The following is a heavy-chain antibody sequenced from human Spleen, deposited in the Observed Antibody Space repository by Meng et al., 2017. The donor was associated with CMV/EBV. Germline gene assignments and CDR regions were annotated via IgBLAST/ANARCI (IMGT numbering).Heavy chain of an antibody. CDR2: IYYSGST. Sequence: QELLQEWGAGLLKPSEPLSLTCAVYGGSFSGYYWSWIRQPPGKGLEWIGYIYYSGSTNYNPSLKSRVTISVDTSKNQFSLKLSSVTAADTAVYYCARGAGYSYGSGYFDLWGRGTLVTVSS. D-gene: IGHD5-18*01. V-gene: IGHV4-34*11. CDR1: GGSFSGYY. CDR3: ARGAGYSYGSGYFDL. J-gene: IGHJ2*01.